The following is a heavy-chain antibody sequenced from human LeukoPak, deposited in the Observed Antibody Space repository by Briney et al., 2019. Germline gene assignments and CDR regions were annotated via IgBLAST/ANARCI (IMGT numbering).Heavy chain of an antibody. CDR2: MNPNSGNT. CDR1: GYTFTSYD. CDR3: ARVLDGGVLMDY. Sequence: ASVKVSCKASGYTFTSYDINWVRQATGQGLEWMGWMNPNSGNTGYAQKFQGRVTMTRNTSISTAYMELSSLRSEDTAVYYCARVLDGGVLMDYCGQGTLVTVSS. J-gene: IGHJ4*02. D-gene: IGHD3-10*01. V-gene: IGHV1-8*01.